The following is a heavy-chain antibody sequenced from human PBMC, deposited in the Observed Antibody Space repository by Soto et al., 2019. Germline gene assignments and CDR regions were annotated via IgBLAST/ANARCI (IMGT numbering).Heavy chain of an antibody. J-gene: IGHJ3*02. Sequence: AGGSLRLSCAASGFTFSSYAMHWVRQAPGKGLEWVAVISYDGSNKYYADSVKGRFTISRDNARNSLYLHMNSLRVEDTAIYYCAREVDTAMGNEASDIWGQGTLVTVSS. CDR1: GFTFSSYA. CDR2: ISYDGSNK. D-gene: IGHD5-18*01. V-gene: IGHV3-30-3*01. CDR3: AREVDTAMGNEASDI.